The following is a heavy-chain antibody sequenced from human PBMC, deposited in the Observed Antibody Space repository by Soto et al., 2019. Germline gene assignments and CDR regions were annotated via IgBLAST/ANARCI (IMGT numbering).Heavy chain of an antibody. D-gene: IGHD3-3*01. CDR3: ARETVLEWFPAHFGY. CDR1: GGSISSGDYY. Sequence: SETLSLTCTVSGGSISSGDYYWSWIRQPPGKGLEWIGYIYYSGSTYYNPSLKSRVTISVDTSKNQFSLKLSSVTAADTAVYYCARETVLEWFPAHFGYWGQGTLVTVSS. CDR2: IYYSGST. J-gene: IGHJ4*02. V-gene: IGHV4-30-4*01.